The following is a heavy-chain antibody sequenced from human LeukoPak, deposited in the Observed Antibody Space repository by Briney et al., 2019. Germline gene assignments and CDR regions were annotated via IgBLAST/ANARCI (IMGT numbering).Heavy chain of an antibody. J-gene: IGHJ4*02. CDR1: GGSFSGYY. Sequence: PSETLSLTCAVYGGSFSGYYWGWIRQPPGKGLEWIGSFFLKGSTYYNPSLKSRVTISVDTSKNQFSLTLSSVTAADTAVYYCARVARCTSCFDVDYWGQGTLVTVSS. CDR3: ARVARCTSCFDVDY. D-gene: IGHD2-2*01. V-gene: IGHV4-38-2*01. CDR2: FFLKGST.